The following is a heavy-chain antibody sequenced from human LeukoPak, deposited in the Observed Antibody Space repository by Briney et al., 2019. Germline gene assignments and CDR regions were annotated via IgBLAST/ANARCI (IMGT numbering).Heavy chain of an antibody. J-gene: IGHJ6*02. D-gene: IGHD3-22*01. Sequence: GGSLRLSCAASGFTFSSYSMNWVRQAPGKGLEWVSSISSSSSYIYYADSVKGRFTISRDNAKNSLYLQLNSLRAEDTAVYYCARVSTVRLSSGYLPYYGMDVWGQGTTVTVSS. V-gene: IGHV3-21*01. CDR2: ISSSSSYI. CDR3: ARVSTVRLSSGYLPYYGMDV. CDR1: GFTFSSYS.